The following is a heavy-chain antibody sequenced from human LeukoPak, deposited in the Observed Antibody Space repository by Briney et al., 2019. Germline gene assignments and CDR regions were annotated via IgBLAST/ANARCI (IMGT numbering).Heavy chain of an antibody. Sequence: GGSLRLSCEASGFVFGHSWMSWVRQAPGKGLEWVANINLDGSEINYLDSLTGRLTISIDNAKDSLYLQMNGLRAEDTAVYFCVRDRGYSTFDYWGRGTLVTVSS. CDR1: GFVFGHSW. V-gene: IGHV3-7*03. D-gene: IGHD3-22*01. J-gene: IGHJ4*02. CDR2: INLDGSEI. CDR3: VRDRGYSTFDY.